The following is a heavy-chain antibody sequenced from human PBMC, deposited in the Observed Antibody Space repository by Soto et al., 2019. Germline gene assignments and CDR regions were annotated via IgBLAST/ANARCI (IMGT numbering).Heavy chain of an antibody. Sequence: EVQLVESGGGLVQPGGSLRLACAASGFTFSDYWMHWVRQGPGKGLVWVSRINTDETSTSYADSVEGRFTISRDNAKNTLYLQMESLRAEDTALYYCARRAQIPGLAYWGQGTLVTVSS. J-gene: IGHJ4*02. V-gene: IGHV3-74*01. CDR2: INTDETST. CDR1: GFTFSDYW. CDR3: ARRAQIPGLAY. D-gene: IGHD2-2*02.